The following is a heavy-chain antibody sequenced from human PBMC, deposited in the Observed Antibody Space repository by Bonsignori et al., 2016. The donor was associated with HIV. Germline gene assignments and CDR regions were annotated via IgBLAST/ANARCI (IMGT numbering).Heavy chain of an antibody. D-gene: IGHD3-10*01. CDR2: INHRGST. J-gene: IGHJ5*02. Sequence: QVQLQQWGAGLLKPSETLSLTCTVYGESFSGYYWSWIRQPPGKGLEWIGEINHRGSTNYNPSLKSRVIILVDTSKNQFSLNLSSVTAADTAFYYCARGRNITMVRGVPKRRKWFDPWGHGTLVTVSS. CDR1: GESFSGYY. V-gene: IGHV4-34*01. CDR3: ARGRNITMVRGVPKRRKWFDP.